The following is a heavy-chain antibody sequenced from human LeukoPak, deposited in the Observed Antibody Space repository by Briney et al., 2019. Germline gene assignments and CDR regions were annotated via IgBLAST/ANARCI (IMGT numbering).Heavy chain of an antibody. V-gene: IGHV4-34*01. CDR2: INHSGST. CDR3: ARGPYYYGSGSPLDY. D-gene: IGHD3-10*01. CDR1: GGSFSGYY. J-gene: IGHJ4*02. Sequence: PSETLSLTCAVYGGSFSGYYWSWIRQPPGKGLEWIGEINHSGSTNYNPSLKSRVTISVDTSKNQFSLKLSSVTAADTAVYYCARGPYYYGSGSPLDYWGQGTLVTVSS.